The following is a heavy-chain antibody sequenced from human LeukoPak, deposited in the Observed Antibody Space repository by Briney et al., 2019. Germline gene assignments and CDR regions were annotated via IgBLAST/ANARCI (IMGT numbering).Heavy chain of an antibody. CDR1: GFDFSFFT. Sequence: GGSLRLSCVGSGFDFSFFTMNWVRQAPGKGLEWLTFMSYNGRNEFYADSVKGRFAVSRDNSKNTLYLQMNSLRAEDTAVYYCAKGVEYSSSYFDYWGQGTLVTVSS. D-gene: IGHD6-6*01. CDR3: AKGVEYSSSYFDY. V-gene: IGHV3-30*09. CDR2: MSYNGRNE. J-gene: IGHJ4*02.